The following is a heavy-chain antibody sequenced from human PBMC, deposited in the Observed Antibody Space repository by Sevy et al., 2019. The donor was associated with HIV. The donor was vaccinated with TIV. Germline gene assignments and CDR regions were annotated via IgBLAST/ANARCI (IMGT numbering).Heavy chain of an antibody. J-gene: IGHJ6*02. V-gene: IGHV4-4*07. Sequence: SETLSLTCTVSGGSINNYWWGWIRQPAGKGLEWIGRIYSSGTADYNPSLKSRVTMSVDPARNQFSLKMSSVTAADTAVYFCARDDQDSWSGYYKVQYQYIMDVWGQGTTVTVSS. CDR1: GGSINNYW. CDR3: ARDDQDSWSGYYKVQYQYIMDV. D-gene: IGHD3-3*01. CDR2: IYSSGTA.